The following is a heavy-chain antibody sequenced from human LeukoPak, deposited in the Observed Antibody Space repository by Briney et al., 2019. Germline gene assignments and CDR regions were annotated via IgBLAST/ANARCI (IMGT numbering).Heavy chain of an antibody. CDR2: IKQDGSEK. V-gene: IGHV3-7*01. D-gene: IGHD3-3*01. Sequence: GGSLRLSCAASGFTFSSYAMSWVRQAPGKGLEWVANIKQDGSEKYYVDSVKGRFTISRDNAKNSLYLQMNSLRAEDTAVYYCAKATESGYYTGDAFDIWGQGTMVTVSS. CDR1: GFTFSSYA. CDR3: AKATESGYYTGDAFDI. J-gene: IGHJ3*02.